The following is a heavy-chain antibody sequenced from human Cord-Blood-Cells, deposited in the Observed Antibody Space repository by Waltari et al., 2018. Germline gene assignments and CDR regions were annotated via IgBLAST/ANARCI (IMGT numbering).Heavy chain of an antibody. CDR2: IYYSGST. CDR1: GSSISSYY. J-gene: IGHJ4*02. V-gene: IGHV4-59*01. CDR3: ARYRTGTFDY. Sequence: QVQLQESGPGLVRPSETLSLTCTVSGSSISSYYWSWIRQPPGKGLEWIGYIYYSGSTNYTPSLKSRVTISVDTSKNQCSLKLSAVTAADTAVYYGARYRTGTFDYWGQGTLVTVSS. D-gene: IGHD1-1*01.